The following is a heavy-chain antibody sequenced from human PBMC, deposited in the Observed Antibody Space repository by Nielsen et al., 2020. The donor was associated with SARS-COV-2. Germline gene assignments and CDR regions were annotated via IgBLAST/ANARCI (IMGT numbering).Heavy chain of an antibody. CDR2: IYYSGST. Sequence: LRLSCSVSGDSIANYWNWIRQHPGKGLEWIGYIYYSGSTYYNPSLKSRVTISVDTSKNQFSLKLSSVTAADTAVYYCARAPGWELLGLNYYYYYGMDVWGQGTTVTVSS. J-gene: IGHJ6*02. CDR3: ARAPGWELLGLNYYYYYGMDV. CDR1: GDSIANY. V-gene: IGHV4-31*03. D-gene: IGHD1-26*01.